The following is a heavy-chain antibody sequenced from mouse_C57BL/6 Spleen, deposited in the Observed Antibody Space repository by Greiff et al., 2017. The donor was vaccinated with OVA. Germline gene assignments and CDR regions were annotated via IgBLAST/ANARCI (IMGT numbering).Heavy chain of an antibody. CDR2: ISSGGSYT. V-gene: IGHV5-6*01. CDR3: ARQGTGLFFDY. CDR1: GFTFSSYG. D-gene: IGHD4-1*01. Sequence: EVQLVESVGDLVKPGGSLKLSCAASGFTFSSYGMSWVRQTPDKRLEWVATISSGGSYTYYPDSVQGRFTISRDNAKNTLYLQMSSLKSEDTAMYYCARQGTGLFFDYWGQGTTLTVSS. J-gene: IGHJ2*01.